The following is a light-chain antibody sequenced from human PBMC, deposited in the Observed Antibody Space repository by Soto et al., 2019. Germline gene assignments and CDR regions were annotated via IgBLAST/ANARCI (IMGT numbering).Light chain of an antibody. CDR3: SSYSSSSTYV. CDR2: EVS. V-gene: IGLV2-14*01. J-gene: IGLJ1*01. Sequence: QSALTQPASVSGSPGQSNTISCTGTSSDVGGYNYVSWYQQYPGTAPKLMIYEVSNRPSGVSNRFSGSKSGNTASLTISGLQAEDEADYYCSSYSSSSTYVFGIGTKLTVL. CDR1: SSDVGGYNY.